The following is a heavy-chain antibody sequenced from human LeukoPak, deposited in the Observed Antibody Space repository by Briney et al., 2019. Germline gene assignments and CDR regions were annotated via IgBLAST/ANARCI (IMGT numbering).Heavy chain of an antibody. D-gene: IGHD3-16*02. Sequence: SETLSLTCAVYGGSFSGYYWGWIRQPPGKGLEWIGSIYYSGSTYYNPSLKSRVTISVDTSKNQFSLKLSSVTAADTAVYYCARRAMITFGGVIVSFRDYWGQGTLVTVSS. CDR3: ARRAMITFGGVIVSFRDY. CDR1: GGSFSGYY. CDR2: IYYSGST. J-gene: IGHJ4*02. V-gene: IGHV4-39*01.